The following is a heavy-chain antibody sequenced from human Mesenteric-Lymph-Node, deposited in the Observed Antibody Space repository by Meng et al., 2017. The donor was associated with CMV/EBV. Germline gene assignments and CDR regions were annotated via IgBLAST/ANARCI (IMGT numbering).Heavy chain of an antibody. CDR2: IHYSGNT. J-gene: IGHJ6*02. D-gene: IGHD3-3*01. CDR3: ARVYGEGTIFGVFYYYYGMDV. V-gene: IGHV4-59*12. CDR1: GDSIGNYY. Sequence: GSLRLSCTVSGDSIGNYYWNWIRQPPGKGLEWIGYIHYSGNTKYNPSLKSRVTISVDTSKNQFSLKLSSVTAADTAVYYCARVYGEGTIFGVFYYYYGMDVWGQGTTVTVSS.